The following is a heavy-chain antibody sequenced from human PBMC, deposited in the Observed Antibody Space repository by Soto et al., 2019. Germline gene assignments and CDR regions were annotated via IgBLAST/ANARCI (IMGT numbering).Heavy chain of an antibody. CDR3: ARSNTRYSSPDY. D-gene: IGHD3-22*01. CDR1: GDSINKYQ. J-gene: IGHJ4*01. Sequence: PLETLSLTCTVSGDSINKYQWGWVRQPPGKGLEWIGCFYFSTNYNPALNSRVTISVDRSKNHFSLKLTSVTAADTAVYFCARSNTRYSSPDYLGHGILVTVSS. CDR2: FYFST. V-gene: IGHV4-59*08.